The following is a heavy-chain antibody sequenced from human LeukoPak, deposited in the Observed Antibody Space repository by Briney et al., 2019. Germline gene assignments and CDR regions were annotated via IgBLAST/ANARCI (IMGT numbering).Heavy chain of an antibody. CDR3: ARDVRPNDFWSGYYLGVVGAFDI. CDR2: IYYSGST. D-gene: IGHD3-3*01. V-gene: IGHV4-61*01. Sequence: SETLSLTCTVSGASVSGSPYYWGWIRQPPGKGLEWIGYIYYSGSTNYNPSLKSRVTISVDTPKNQFSLKLSSVTAADTAVYYCARDVRPNDFWSGYYLGVVGAFDIWGQGTMVTVSS. CDR1: GASVSGSPYY. J-gene: IGHJ3*02.